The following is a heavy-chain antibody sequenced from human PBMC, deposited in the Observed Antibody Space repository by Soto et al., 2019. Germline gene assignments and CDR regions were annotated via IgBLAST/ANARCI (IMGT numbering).Heavy chain of an antibody. CDR2: IYYSGST. D-gene: IGHD3-10*02. CDR1: GGYISSYY. J-gene: IGHJ5*02. V-gene: IGHV4-59*01. Sequence: QVQLQESGPGLVKPSETLSLTCTVSGGYISSYYWSWIRQPPGKGLEWIGYIYYSGSTNYDPSLNSRVTIAVDTSKNQFFLKLSSVTAADTAVYYCARTLFGWGIWFDPWGQGTLVTVSS. CDR3: ARTLFGWGIWFDP.